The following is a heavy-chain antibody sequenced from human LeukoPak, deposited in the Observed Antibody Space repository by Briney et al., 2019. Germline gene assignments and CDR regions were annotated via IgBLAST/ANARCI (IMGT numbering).Heavy chain of an antibody. Sequence: GGSLRLSCAASRVTFDDYGMNWVRQAPGKGLEWVSGINRIGDRTVYADSVKGRFTISRDNAKNSLYLQMNSLRAEDTALYYCAREVKGAAFCGGDCYYGNWFDPWGQGTLVIVSS. CDR1: RVTFDDYG. V-gene: IGHV3-20*04. CDR3: AREVKGAAFCGGDCYYGNWFDP. D-gene: IGHD2-21*02. CDR2: INRIGDRT. J-gene: IGHJ5*02.